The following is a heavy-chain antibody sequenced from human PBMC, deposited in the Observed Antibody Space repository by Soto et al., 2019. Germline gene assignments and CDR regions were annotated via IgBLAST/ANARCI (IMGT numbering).Heavy chain of an antibody. D-gene: IGHD3-9*01. CDR2: IIPIFGTA. CDR3: ARGGLRYFDSTTPGGMDV. CDR1: GGTFSSYA. J-gene: IGHJ6*02. V-gene: IGHV1-69*13. Sequence: SVKVSCKASGGTFSSYAISWVRQAPGQGLEWMGGIIPIFGTANYAQKFQGRVTITADESTSTAYMELSSLRSEDTAVYYCARGGLRYFDSTTPGGMDVWGQGTTVTVSS.